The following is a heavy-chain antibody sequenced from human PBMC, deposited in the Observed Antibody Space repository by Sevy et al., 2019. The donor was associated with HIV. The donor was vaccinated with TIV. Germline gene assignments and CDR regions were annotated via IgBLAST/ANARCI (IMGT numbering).Heavy chain of an antibody. V-gene: IGHV4-38-2*02. Sequence: SETLSLTCTVSGYSISSGYYWGWIRQPPGKGLEWIGSIYHSGSTYYNPSLKSRVTISVDTSKNQFSLKLSSVTAADTAGYYGAGGGGGGATFDYWGQGTLVTVSS. CDR1: GYSISSGYY. D-gene: IGHD1-26*01. CDR2: IYHSGST. J-gene: IGHJ4*02. CDR3: AGGGGGGATFDY.